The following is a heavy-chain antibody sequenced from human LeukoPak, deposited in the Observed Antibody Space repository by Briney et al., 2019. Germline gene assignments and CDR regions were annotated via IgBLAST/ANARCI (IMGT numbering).Heavy chain of an antibody. CDR3: AKLGGDHKYYYYYMDV. D-gene: IGHD2-21*02. CDR2: ISGSGCST. CDR1: GFTFSSYA. Sequence: GGSLRLSCAASGFTFSSYAMSWVRQAPGKGLEGGSAISGSGCSTYYADAVKGRFTISRDNSKNTLYLQMNSLRAEDTAVYYCAKLGGDHKYYYYYMDVWGKGTTVTVSS. V-gene: IGHV3-23*01. J-gene: IGHJ6*03.